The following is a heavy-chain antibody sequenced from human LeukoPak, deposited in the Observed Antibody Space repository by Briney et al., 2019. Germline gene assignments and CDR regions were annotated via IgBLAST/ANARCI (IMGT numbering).Heavy chain of an antibody. CDR3: AREMITWLVSYFGY. J-gene: IGHJ4*02. CDR1: GFTFSSYW. CDR2: IKQDGSEK. D-gene: IGHD5-18*01. Sequence: GGSLRLSCAASGFTFSSYWMSWVRQAPGKGLEWVANIKQDGSEKYYVDSVKGRFTISRDNAKNSLYLQMNSLRAEDTAVYYCAREMITWLVSYFGYWGQGTLVTVSS. V-gene: IGHV3-7*01.